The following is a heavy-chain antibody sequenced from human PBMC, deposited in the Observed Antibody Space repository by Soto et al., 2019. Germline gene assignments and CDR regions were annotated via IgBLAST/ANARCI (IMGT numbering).Heavy chain of an antibody. Sequence: GGSLRLSCAASGFTFSSYGMHWVRQAPGKGLKWVAVIWYDGSNKYYADSVKGRFTISRDNSKNTLYLQMNSLRAEDTAVYYCARDYNDCGDYVPAYYYYMDVWGKGTTVTVSS. CDR1: GFTFSSYG. J-gene: IGHJ6*03. CDR3: ARDYNDCGDYVPAYYYYMDV. CDR2: IWYDGSNK. D-gene: IGHD4-17*01. V-gene: IGHV3-33*01.